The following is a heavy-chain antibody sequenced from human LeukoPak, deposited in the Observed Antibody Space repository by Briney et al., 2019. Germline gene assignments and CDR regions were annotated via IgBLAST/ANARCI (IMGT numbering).Heavy chain of an antibody. CDR2: INTNTGNP. CDR3: ARGRPVLPLSRFEDY. D-gene: IGHD3-3*01. J-gene: IGHJ4*02. V-gene: IGHV7-4-1*02. CDR1: GYTFTSYA. Sequence: ASVKVSCKASGYTFTSYAMNWVRQAPGQGLEWMGWINTNTGNPTYAQGFTGRFVFSLDTSVSTAYLQISSLKAEDTAVYCCARGRPVLPLSRFEDYWGQGTLVTVSS.